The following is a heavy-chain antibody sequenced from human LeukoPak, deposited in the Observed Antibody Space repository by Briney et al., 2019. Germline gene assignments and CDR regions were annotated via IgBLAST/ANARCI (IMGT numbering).Heavy chain of an antibody. Sequence: GGSLRLSCAASGFTFSSYAMHWVRQAPGKGLEYVSAISSNGGSTYYANSVKGRFTIFRDNSKNTLYLQMGSLRAEDMAVYYCARARGYGGLHDAFDIWGQGTMVTVSS. CDR2: ISSNGGST. J-gene: IGHJ3*02. V-gene: IGHV3-64*01. CDR1: GFTFSSYA. CDR3: ARARGYGGLHDAFDI. D-gene: IGHD4/OR15-4a*01.